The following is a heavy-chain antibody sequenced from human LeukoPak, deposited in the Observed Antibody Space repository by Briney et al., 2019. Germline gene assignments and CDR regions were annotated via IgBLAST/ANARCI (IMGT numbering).Heavy chain of an antibody. D-gene: IGHD3-22*01. CDR2: ISGSGGST. J-gene: IGHJ4*02. Sequence: PGGTLRLSCAASGFTFSSYGMSWVRQAPGKGLEWVSAISGSGGSTYYADSVKGRFTISRDNSKNTLYLQMNSLRAEDTAVYYCAKDAPDYYDSSGYYDYWGQGTLVTVSS. CDR1: GFTFSSYG. CDR3: AKDAPDYYDSSGYYDY. V-gene: IGHV3-23*01.